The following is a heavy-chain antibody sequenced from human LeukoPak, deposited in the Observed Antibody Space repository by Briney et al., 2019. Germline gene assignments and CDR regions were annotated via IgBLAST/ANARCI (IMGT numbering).Heavy chain of an antibody. CDR1: GFTFSSYA. CDR3: TKAPPGKFDP. V-gene: IGHV3-23*01. CDR2: ISGSGGNT. J-gene: IGHJ5*02. Sequence: PGGSLRLSCAASGFTFSSYAMNWVRQAPGKGLEWVSGISGSGGNTYYADSVKGRFTISRDNSKNTLYLQMNSLRAEDTAMYYCTKAPPGKFDPWGQGTLVTVSS. D-gene: IGHD3-10*01.